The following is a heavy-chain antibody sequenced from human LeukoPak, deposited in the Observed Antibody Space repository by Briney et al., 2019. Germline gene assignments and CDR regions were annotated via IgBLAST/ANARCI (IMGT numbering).Heavy chain of an antibody. CDR3: ARGVPTAMVLRNYYGMDV. CDR2: IWYDGSNK. V-gene: IGHV3-33*01. D-gene: IGHD5-18*01. CDR1: GFTFSSYG. J-gene: IGHJ6*04. Sequence: PGGSLRLSCAASGFTFSSYGMHWVRQAPGKGLEWVAVIWYDGSNKYYADSVKGRFTISRDNSKNTLYLQMNSLRAEDTAVYYCARGVPTAMVLRNYYGMDVWGKGTTVTVSS.